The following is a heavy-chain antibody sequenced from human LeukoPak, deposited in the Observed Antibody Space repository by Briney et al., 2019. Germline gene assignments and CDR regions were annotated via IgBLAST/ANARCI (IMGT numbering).Heavy chain of an antibody. Sequence: SQTLSLTCTVSGGSISSGSYYWSWIRQPAGKGLEWIGRIYTSGSTNYNPSLKSRVTMSVDTSKNQFSLKLSSVTAADTAVYYCARALLFFRSGQGLYYYYMDVWGKGTTVTVSS. CDR2: IYTSGST. D-gene: IGHD3-3*01. CDR3: ARALLFFRSGQGLYYYYMDV. V-gene: IGHV4-61*02. CDR1: GGSISSGSYY. J-gene: IGHJ6*03.